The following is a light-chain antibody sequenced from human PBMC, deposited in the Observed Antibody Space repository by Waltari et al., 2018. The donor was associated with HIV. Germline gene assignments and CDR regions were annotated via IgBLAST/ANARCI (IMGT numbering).Light chain of an antibody. CDR1: RTNLGSNYD. CDR2: QNN. V-gene: IGLV1-40*01. J-gene: IGLJ3*02. Sequence: QSVLTQPPSVSVAPGQRVTISCTGRRTNLGSNYDVNWYQQLPGTAPSLLIFQNNNRPSGVPDRFSGSKSDTSASLVITGLQADDEAIYYCQSFDNRLSGSVFGGGTKLTVL. CDR3: QSFDNRLSGSV.